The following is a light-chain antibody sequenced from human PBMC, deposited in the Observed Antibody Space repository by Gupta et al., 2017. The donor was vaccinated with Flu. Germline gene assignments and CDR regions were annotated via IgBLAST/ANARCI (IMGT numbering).Light chain of an antibody. V-gene: IGLV3-21*02. J-gene: IGLJ1*01. Sequence: YVLTQPPSLSVAPGQTARIACEEDNIGIKSVHWYQQRPVQAPVLVVYDTKGRPSRIPERFSGSSSGNTATLTITRVEAGDEADYYCQVWDSDSDPVFGTGTKVTVL. CDR1: NIGIKS. CDR3: QVWDSDSDPV. CDR2: DTK.